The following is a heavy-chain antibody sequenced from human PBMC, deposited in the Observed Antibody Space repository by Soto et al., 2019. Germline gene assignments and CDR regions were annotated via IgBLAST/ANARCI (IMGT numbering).Heavy chain of an antibody. J-gene: IGHJ4*02. D-gene: IGHD6-25*01. CDR3: AKVGSGRRSFDY. V-gene: IGHV4-4*02. CDR1: GGSISSSNW. Sequence: QVQLQESGPGLVKPSGTLSLTCAVSGGSISSSNWWSWVRQSPGKGLEWIGQIYHSADTNYNPSLKSRXAIXVXTPKNQFSLKLTSVTAADTAVYYCAKVGSGRRSFDYWGQGTLVSVSS. CDR2: IYHSADT.